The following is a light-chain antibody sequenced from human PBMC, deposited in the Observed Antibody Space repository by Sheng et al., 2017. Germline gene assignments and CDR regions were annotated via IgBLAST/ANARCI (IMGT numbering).Light chain of an antibody. J-gene: IGKJ5*01. CDR2: AAS. V-gene: IGKV1-9*01. CDR3: QQYDNLPIT. CDR1: QAINSY. Sequence: QLTQSPSSLSASVGDRVTITCRASQAINSYVAWYQQKPGNAPKLLIYAASTLQSGVPSRFFGSGSGTDFTLTISSLQPEDFATYYCQQYDNLPITFGLGTRLEIK.